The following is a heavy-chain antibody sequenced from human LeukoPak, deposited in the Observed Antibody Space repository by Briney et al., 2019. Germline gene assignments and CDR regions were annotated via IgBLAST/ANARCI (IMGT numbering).Heavy chain of an antibody. CDR2: INTDGTVT. CDR1: VFTFSKYW. D-gene: IGHD6-19*01. Sequence: GGSLRLSCAASVFTFSKYWMLSVRQAPGKGLESVSRINTDGTVTTYADSVKGRFTVSRDNADNTMFLQMNSVRDEDTAVYYWATKQWLAPPPDSWGQGTPVTVSS. J-gene: IGHJ4*02. CDR3: ATKQWLAPPPDS. V-gene: IGHV3-74*01.